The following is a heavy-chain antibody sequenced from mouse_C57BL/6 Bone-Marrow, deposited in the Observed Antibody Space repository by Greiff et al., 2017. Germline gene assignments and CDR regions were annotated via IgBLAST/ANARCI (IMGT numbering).Heavy chain of an antibody. V-gene: IGHV5-16*01. J-gene: IGHJ3*01. D-gene: IGHD1-1*01. CDR2: INYDGSST. CDR3: ARVGVLRRERAWFAY. CDR1: GFTFSDYY. Sequence: EVQRVESEGGLVQPGSSMKLSCTASGFTFSDYYMALVRQVPEKGLEWVANINYDGSSTYYLDSLKSRFIISRDNAKNILYLQMSSLKSEDTATYYCARVGVLRRERAWFAYRGQGTLVTVSA.